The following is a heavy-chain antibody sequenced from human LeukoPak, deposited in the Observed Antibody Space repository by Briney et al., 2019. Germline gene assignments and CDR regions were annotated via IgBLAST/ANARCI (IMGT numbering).Heavy chain of an antibody. CDR1: GYTFTSYD. V-gene: IGHV1-8*01. D-gene: IGHD2-2*01. CDR3: ARGLIPSVVVPAAYPERGGYYYYYGMDV. J-gene: IGHJ6*02. CDR2: MNPNSGNT. Sequence: ASVTVSFMASGYTFTSYDINWVRQAAGQGLEWMGWMNPNSGNTGCAQKFQGRVTMTRNTSISTAYMELSSLRSEDTAVYYCARGLIPSVVVPAAYPERGGYYYYYGMDVWGQGTTVTVSS.